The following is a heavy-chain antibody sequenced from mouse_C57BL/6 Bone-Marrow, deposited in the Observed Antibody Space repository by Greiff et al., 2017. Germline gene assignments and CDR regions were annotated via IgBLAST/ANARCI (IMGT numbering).Heavy chain of an antibody. CDR2: INPSSGYT. J-gene: IGHJ1*03. D-gene: IGHD1-2*01. Sequence: QVQLQQSGAELAKPGASVKLSCKASGYTFTSYWMHWVKQRPGQGLEWIGYINPSSGYTKYNQKFKDKATLTADKSSSTAYMQLSSLTYEDAAVYDCARSGLLRPWYFDVWGTGTTVTVSS. V-gene: IGHV1-7*01. CDR3: ARSGLLRPWYFDV. CDR1: GYTFTSYW.